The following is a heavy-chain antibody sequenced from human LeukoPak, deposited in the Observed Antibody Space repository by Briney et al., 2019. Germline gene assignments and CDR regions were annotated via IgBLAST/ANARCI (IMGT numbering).Heavy chain of an antibody. CDR1: GFTFSSYW. Sequence: GGSLRLSCAASGFTFSSYWMHWVRQAPGKGLVWVSRINSEGSSTSYADSVKGRFTISRDNAKNTLYLQMNSLRAEDTAGYYCARATKAACPFDYGGQGTLVTVSS. CDR3: ARATKAACPFDY. D-gene: IGHD6-6*01. CDR2: INSEGSST. J-gene: IGHJ4*02. V-gene: IGHV3-74*01.